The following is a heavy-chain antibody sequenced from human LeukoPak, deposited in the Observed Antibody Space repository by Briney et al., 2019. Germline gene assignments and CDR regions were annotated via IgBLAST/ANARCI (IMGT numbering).Heavy chain of an antibody. CDR3: ARDSYPYSSSWYYFDY. V-gene: IGHV1-2*02. J-gene: IGHJ4*02. D-gene: IGHD6-13*01. CDR1: GYTFTGYY. Sequence: GPPVKVSRKASGYTFTGYYMHWVRQAPGQGLEWMGWINPNSGGTNYAQKFQGRVTMTGDTSISTAYMELSRLRSDDTAVYYCARDSYPYSSSWYYFDYWGQGTLVTVSS. CDR2: INPNSGGT.